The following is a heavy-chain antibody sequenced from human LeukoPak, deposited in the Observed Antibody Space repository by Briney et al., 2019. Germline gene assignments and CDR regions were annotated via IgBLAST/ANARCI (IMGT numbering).Heavy chain of an antibody. CDR2: INPNSGGT. CDR1: GYTFTGYY. Sequence: ASVKVSCKASGYTFTGYYMHWVRQAPGQGLEWMGWINPNSGGTNYAQKFQGWVTMTRDTSISTAYLELSRLRSDDTAVYYCARDYKSLGYYGSGSLYYYYGMDVWGQGTTVTVSS. D-gene: IGHD3-10*01. CDR3: ARDYKSLGYYGSGSLYYYYGMDV. V-gene: IGHV1-2*04. J-gene: IGHJ6*02.